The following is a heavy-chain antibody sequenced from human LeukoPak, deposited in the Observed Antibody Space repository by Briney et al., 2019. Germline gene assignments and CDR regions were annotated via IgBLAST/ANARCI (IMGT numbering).Heavy chain of an antibody. V-gene: IGHV3-33*01. CDR1: GFIFSSYG. CDR3: ARAPQGASLFDY. J-gene: IGHJ4*02. CDR2: IWYDGSNK. Sequence: GRSLRLSCAASGFIFSSYGMHWVRQAPGKGLEWVAVIWYDGSNKYYADSVKGRFTISRDNSKNTLYLQMNSLRAEDTAVYYCARAPQGASLFDYWGQGTLVTVSS.